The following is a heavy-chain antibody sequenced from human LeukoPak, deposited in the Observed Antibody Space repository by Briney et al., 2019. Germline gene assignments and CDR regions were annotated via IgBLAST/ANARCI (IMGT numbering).Heavy chain of an antibody. CDR1: GFTFSSYG. J-gene: IGHJ3*02. D-gene: IGHD6-13*01. Sequence: GGSLRLSCAASGFTFSSYGMHWVRQAPGKGLEWVAVIPYDGSNKYYADSVKGRFTISRDNSKNTLYLQMNSLRAEDTAVYYCAKRAAAVDAFDIWGQGTMVTVSS. CDR2: IPYDGSNK. V-gene: IGHV3-30*18. CDR3: AKRAAAVDAFDI.